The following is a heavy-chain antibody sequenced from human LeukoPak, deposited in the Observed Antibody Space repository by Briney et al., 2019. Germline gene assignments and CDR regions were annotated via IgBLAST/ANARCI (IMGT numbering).Heavy chain of an antibody. D-gene: IGHD2-21*02. V-gene: IGHV3-30*04. CDR2: ISYDGSNK. Sequence: GGSLRLSCAASGFTFSSFAMHWVRRAPGKGLEWVAVISYDGSNKYYADSVKGRFTISRDNSKNTLYLQVDSLRAEDTAVYYCARDSLYAVVVTAMVPYFHYWGQGTLVTVSS. CDR3: ARDSLYAVVVTAMVPYFHY. J-gene: IGHJ4*02. CDR1: GFTFSSFA.